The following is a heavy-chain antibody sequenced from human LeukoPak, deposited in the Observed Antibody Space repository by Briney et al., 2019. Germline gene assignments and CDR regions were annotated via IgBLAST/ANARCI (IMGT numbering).Heavy chain of an antibody. CDR3: ARAIGVTTVNWFDP. CDR1: GFTFDEYG. CDR2: INWNGDST. V-gene: IGHV3-20*04. D-gene: IGHD4-17*01. Sequence: GVSLRLSCAASGFTFDEYGMSWVRQAPGKGLEWVSGINWNGDSTGYVDSVKGRFTISRDNAKNSLYLQMNSLRAEDTALYYCARAIGVTTVNWFDPWGQGTLVTVSS. J-gene: IGHJ5*01.